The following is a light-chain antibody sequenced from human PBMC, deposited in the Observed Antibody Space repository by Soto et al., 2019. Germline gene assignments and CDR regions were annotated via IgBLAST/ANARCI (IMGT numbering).Light chain of an antibody. CDR2: GNG. CDR1: SSSIGAGYE. J-gene: IGLJ1*01. CDR3: SSYAGSNNLV. V-gene: IGLV1-40*01. Sequence: QSVLTQPPSVSGAPGQRVTISCSGTSSSIGAGYEVHWYHQLPGTAPKLVVSGNGNRPSGVPDRLSASKSGTSASLTVSGLQADDEADYYCSSYAGSNNLVFGTGTKVTVL.